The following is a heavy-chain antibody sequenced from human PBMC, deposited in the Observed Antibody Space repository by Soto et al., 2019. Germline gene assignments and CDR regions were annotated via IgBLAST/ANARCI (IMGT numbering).Heavy chain of an antibody. CDR2: IIPIFGTA. CDR1: GGTFSSYA. J-gene: IGHJ4*02. CDR3: ARDPSGYSSGWSDFDY. V-gene: IGHV1-69*01. D-gene: IGHD6-19*01. Sequence: QVQLVQSGAEVKKPGSSVKVSCKASGGTFSSYAISWVRQAPGQGLEWMGGIIPIFGTANYAQKFQGRVTIAADESTSTAYMELSSLRSEDTAVYYGARDPSGYSSGWSDFDYWGQGTLVTVSS.